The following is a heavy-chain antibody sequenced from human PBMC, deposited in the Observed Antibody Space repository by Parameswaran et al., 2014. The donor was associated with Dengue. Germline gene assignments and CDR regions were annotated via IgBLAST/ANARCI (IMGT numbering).Heavy chain of an antibody. D-gene: IGHD5-18*01. V-gene: IGHV3-23*01. CDR2: ISGSGGGT. Sequence: VRQMPGKGLEWVSFISGSGGGTYYADSVKGRFTISRDNSKNTLYLQMNGLRAEDTAVYYCAKDISGSSYGYPDGNDYWGQGTLVTVSS. J-gene: IGHJ4*02. CDR3: AKDISGSSYGYPDGNDY.